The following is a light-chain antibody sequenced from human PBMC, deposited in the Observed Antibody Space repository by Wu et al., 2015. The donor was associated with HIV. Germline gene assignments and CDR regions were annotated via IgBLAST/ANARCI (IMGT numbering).Light chain of an antibody. CDR2: GVS. V-gene: IGKV3-15*01. CDR1: QSINSN. CDR3: QQFNNWVT. Sequence: EIVMTQSPPTLSVSPGERATLSCRASQSINSNLAWYQQKPGQAPRLLMYGVSTRATGIPARFSGSGSGTEFTLTISSLQSEDFAVYYCQQFNNWVTFGGGTKVEI. J-gene: IGKJ4*01.